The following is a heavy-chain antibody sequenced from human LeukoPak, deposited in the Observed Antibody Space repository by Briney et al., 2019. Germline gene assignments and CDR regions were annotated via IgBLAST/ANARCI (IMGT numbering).Heavy chain of an antibody. CDR3: ARVPTMIVVVTQGDDAFDI. Sequence: GASVKVSCKASGYTFTSYCMHWVRQAPGQGLEWMGIINPSGGSTSYAQKFQGRVTMTRDTSTSTVYMELSSLRSEDTAVYYCARVPTMIVVVTQGDDAFDIWGQGTMVTVSS. D-gene: IGHD3-22*01. J-gene: IGHJ3*02. CDR1: GYTFTSYC. CDR2: INPSGGST. V-gene: IGHV1-46*01.